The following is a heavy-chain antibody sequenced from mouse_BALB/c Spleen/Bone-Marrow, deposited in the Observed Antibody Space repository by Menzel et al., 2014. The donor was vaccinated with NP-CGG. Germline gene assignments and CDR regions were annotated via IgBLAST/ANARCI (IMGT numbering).Heavy chain of an antibody. CDR1: GSNIKDTY. J-gene: IGHJ4*01. D-gene: IGHD4-1*01. CDR3: ARWEYYAKDY. V-gene: IGHV14-3*02. CDR2: IDPANGNT. Sequence: EVQLQQSGAELVKPGASVKLSCTASGSNIKDTYMHWVKQRPEQGLEWIGRIDPANGNTKYDPKFQGKATITADTSSNTAYLQLSSLTSEDTAVYYCARWEYYAKDYWGQGTSVTVSS.